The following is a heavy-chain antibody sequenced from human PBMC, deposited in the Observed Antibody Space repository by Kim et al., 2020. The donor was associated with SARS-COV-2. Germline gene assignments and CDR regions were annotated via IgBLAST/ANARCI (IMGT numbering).Heavy chain of an antibody. V-gene: IGHV4-39*01. CDR3: ARKPIYSNAFYYFDY. J-gene: IGHJ4*01. CDR2: IRYTGNT. D-gene: IGHD2-21*01. Sequence: SETLSLTCSVSGASVSSGNCYWGWIRQPPGQGLEWIASIRYTGNTFYNPSLKSRVTISLDTSKNQFSLRLSSLTAADTAVYCCARKPIYSNAFYYFDYWG. CDR1: GASVSSGNCY.